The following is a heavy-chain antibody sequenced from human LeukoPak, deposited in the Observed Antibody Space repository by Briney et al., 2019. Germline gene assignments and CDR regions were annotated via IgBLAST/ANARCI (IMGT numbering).Heavy chain of an antibody. D-gene: IGHD5-18*01. V-gene: IGHV4-34*01. CDR2: INHSGST. CDR1: GGSFSGYY. J-gene: IGHJ4*02. CDR3: ARGKYTAMIDY. Sequence: PSETLSLTCAVYGGSFSGYYWSWIRQPPGKGLEWIGEINHSGSTNYNPSLKSRVTISVDTSKNQFSLKLSSVTAADTAVYYCARGKYTAMIDYWGQGTLVTVSS.